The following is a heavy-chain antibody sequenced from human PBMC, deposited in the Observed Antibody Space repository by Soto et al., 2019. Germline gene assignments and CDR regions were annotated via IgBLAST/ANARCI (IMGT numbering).Heavy chain of an antibody. D-gene: IGHD4-17*01. CDR3: AKRAYGDPFDP. CDR2: IYDIGNT. Sequence: SETLALTCTVSGGSITSSGFWWGWIRQPPGKGLEWIGTIYDIGNTFYNPSLSSRVTISADTSKNQFALKLNCVTAADTAVYYCAKRAYGDPFDPWGLGTLVTVSS. J-gene: IGHJ5*02. V-gene: IGHV4-39*01. CDR1: GGSITSSGFW.